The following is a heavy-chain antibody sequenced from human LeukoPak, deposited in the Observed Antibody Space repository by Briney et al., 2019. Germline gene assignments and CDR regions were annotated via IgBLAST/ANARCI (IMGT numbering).Heavy chain of an antibody. CDR1: GYTFTIYG. V-gene: IGHV1-18*04. J-gene: IGHJ4*02. CDR2: ISAYNGNT. Sequence: ASVNVSCKASGYTFTIYGISWVRQAPGPGLERRGWISAYNGNTSYAQKLQGTVTMTTDTSTSRAYMELRSLRSDDTAVYYCARDSLNSGYDGEVDYWGQGTLVTVSS. D-gene: IGHD5-12*01. CDR3: ARDSLNSGYDGEVDY.